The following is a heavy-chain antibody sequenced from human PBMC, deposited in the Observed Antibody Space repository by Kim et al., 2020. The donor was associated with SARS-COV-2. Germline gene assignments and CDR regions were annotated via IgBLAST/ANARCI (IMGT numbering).Heavy chain of an antibody. Sequence: SETLSLTCAVSGGSISSSNWWSWVRQPPGKGLEWIGEIYHSGSTNYNPSLKSRVTISVDKSKNQFSLKLSSVTAADTAVYYCARRPPIAAAGPQLDYWGQGTLVTVSS. CDR2: IYHSGST. CDR1: GGSISSSNW. J-gene: IGHJ4*02. CDR3: ARRPPIAAAGPQLDY. V-gene: IGHV4-4*02. D-gene: IGHD6-13*01.